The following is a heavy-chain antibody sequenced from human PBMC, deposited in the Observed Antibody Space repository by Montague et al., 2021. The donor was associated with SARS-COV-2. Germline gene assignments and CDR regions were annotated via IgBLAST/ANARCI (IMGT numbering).Heavy chain of an antibody. D-gene: IGHD3-9*01. V-gene: IGHV3-48*03. CDR1: GFTFSNYE. J-gene: IGHJ4*02. CDR2: LSTSGSLI. CDR3: ARDGDSSYYDSLTGFYQYFEY. Sequence: SLRLSCAASGFTFSNYEMHWVRQAPGTGLEWLSYLSTSGSLIYYADSVKGRSTISRDNAKNALYLQLDSLTAADTAVYYCARDGDSSYYDSLTGFYQYFEYWGQGTLVTVSS.